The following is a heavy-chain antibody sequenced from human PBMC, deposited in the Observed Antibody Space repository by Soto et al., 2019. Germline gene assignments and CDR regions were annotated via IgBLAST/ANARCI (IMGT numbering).Heavy chain of an antibody. CDR3: AKDTSGSYDYFDH. Sequence: EVQLVESGGGLVQPGRSLRLSCAASGFTFDSYAMHWVRQAPGKGLEWVSGISWDSGSIGYADSVKGRFTISRDNAKNTLYLQMNSLRPEDTALYYCAKDTSGSYDYFDHWGQGTLVTVSS. CDR1: GFTFDSYA. D-gene: IGHD1-26*01. J-gene: IGHJ4*02. CDR2: ISWDSGSI. V-gene: IGHV3-9*01.